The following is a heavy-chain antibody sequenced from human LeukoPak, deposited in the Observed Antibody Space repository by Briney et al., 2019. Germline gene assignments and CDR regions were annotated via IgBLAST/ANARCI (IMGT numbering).Heavy chain of an antibody. D-gene: IGHD3-10*01. CDR1: GYSFTNYD. J-gene: IGHJ3*02. CDR2: MNPKSGDT. Sequence: GASVKVSCKASGYSFTNYDINWVRQATGQGLEWMGWMNPKSGDTGYSQKFQGRVFITRDTSINTAYMELSSLGSDDTAVYYCARDEGWAYYYGSGSYYNDAFDIWGQGTMVTVSS. V-gene: IGHV1-8*03. CDR3: ARDEGWAYYYGSGSYYNDAFDI.